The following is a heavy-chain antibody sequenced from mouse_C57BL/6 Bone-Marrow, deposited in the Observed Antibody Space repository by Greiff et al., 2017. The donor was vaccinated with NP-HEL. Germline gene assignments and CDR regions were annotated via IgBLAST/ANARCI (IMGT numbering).Heavy chain of an antibody. J-gene: IGHJ2*01. D-gene: IGHD1-1*01. CDR3: TRPIYYYGSTPYYFDY. V-gene: IGHV1-5*01. CDR2: IYPGNSDT. Sequence: EVQLQQSGTVLARPGASVKMSCKTSGYTFTSYWMHWVKQRPGQGLVWIGAIYPGNSDTSYNQKFKGRAKLTAVTSASTAYMELSSLTNEDSAVYYCTRPIYYYGSTPYYFDYWGQGTTLTVSS. CDR1: GYTFTSYW.